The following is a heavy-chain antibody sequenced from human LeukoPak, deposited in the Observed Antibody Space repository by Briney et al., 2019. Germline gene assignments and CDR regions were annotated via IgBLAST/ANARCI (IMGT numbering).Heavy chain of an antibody. D-gene: IGHD1-26*01. V-gene: IGHV3-13*01. J-gene: IGHJ5*02. CDR1: GFTFSNYD. Sequence: GGSLRLSCAASGFTFSNYDMHWVRQAAGKGLEWVSGIGKAGDTYYVGSVRGRFTISRENGKNSLYLQMNSLRVGDTAVYYCTRGAEGFDPWGQGTLVTVSS. CDR3: TRGAEGFDP. CDR2: IGKAGDT.